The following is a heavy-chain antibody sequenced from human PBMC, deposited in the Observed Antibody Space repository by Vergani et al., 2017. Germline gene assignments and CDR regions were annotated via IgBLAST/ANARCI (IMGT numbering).Heavy chain of an antibody. J-gene: IGHJ3*02. V-gene: IGHV4-59*01. CDR1: GGSISSYY. CDR3: ASQTIYSGWYSAGAFDI. CDR2: IYYSGST. Sequence: QVQLQESGPGLVKPSETLSLTCTVSGGSISSYYWSWIRPPPGKGLEWVGYIYYSGSTNYNPSLKSRVTISVDTSKNQFSLKLSSVTAADTAVYYCASQTIYSGWYSAGAFDIWGQGTMVTVSS. D-gene: IGHD6-19*01.